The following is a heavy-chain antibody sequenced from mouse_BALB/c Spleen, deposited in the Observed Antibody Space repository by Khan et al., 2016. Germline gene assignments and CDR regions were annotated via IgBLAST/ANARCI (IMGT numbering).Heavy chain of an antibody. J-gene: IGHJ3*01. D-gene: IGHD2-14*01. CDR1: GYAFSGYW. CDR3: ARGTPFAS. CDR2: IYPGDGDT. V-gene: IGHV1-80*01. Sequence: QVQLQQSGAELVRPGSSVKISCKASGYAFSGYWMNWVKQRPGQGLEWIGQIYPGDGDTNYNGKFTGKATLTADKSSRTAYMQLSSLTSEDSAVYFCARGTPFASWGQGTLVTVSA.